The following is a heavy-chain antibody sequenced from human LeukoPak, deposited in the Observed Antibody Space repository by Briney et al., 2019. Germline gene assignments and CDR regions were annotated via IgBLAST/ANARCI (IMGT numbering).Heavy chain of an antibody. CDR1: GFTFSTYT. D-gene: IGHD3-22*01. J-gene: IGHJ4*02. CDR2: ISGSGGST. Sequence: GGSLRLSCVASGFTFSTYTMNWICQAPGKGLEWVSAISGSGGSTYYADSVKGRFTISRDNSKNTLYLQMNSLRAEDTAVYYCAKGRKGYYDYWSQGTLVTVSS. V-gene: IGHV3-23*01. CDR3: AKGRKGYYDY.